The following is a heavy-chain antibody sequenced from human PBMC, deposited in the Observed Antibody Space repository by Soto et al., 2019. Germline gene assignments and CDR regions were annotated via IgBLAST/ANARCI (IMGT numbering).Heavy chain of an antibody. CDR3: ARDNGNVYSYGDHFDY. CDR2: IYYSGST. V-gene: IGHV4-31*03. J-gene: IGHJ4*02. CDR1: GGSISSGGYY. Sequence: SETLSLTCTVSGGSISSGGYYWSWIRQHPGKGLEWIGYIYYSGSTYYNPSLKSRVTISVDTSKNQFSLKLSSVTAADTAVYYCARDNGNVYSYGDHFDYWGQGPLVTVSS. D-gene: IGHD5-18*01.